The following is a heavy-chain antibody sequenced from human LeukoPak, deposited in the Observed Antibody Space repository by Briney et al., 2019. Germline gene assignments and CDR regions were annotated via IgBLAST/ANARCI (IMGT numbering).Heavy chain of an antibody. CDR2: IKQDGGVR. CDR3: ARGYNGGSDY. V-gene: IGHV3-7*01. Sequence: GGSLRLSCAASGFIVRDYWMNWVRQAPGQGLEWLANIKQDGGVRYYVGSVKGRFTISSDSAKSLVYLQMDSLRAEDTATYYCARGYNGGSDYWGQGTLVTVSS. J-gene: IGHJ4*02. D-gene: IGHD3-16*01. CDR1: GFIVRDYW.